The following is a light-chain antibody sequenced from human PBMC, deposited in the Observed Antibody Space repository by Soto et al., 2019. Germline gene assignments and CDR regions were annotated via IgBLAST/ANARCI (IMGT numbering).Light chain of an antibody. J-gene: IGLJ1*01. CDR2: DTS. V-gene: IGLV7-46*01. CDR3: LLSYSGTRGV. CDR1: TGAVTSGHY. Sequence: QTVVTQEPSVTVSPGGTVTLTCGSSTGAVTSGHYPYWFQQKPGQAPRTLIYDTSSTHSWTPARFSGSILGDKAALTLSGAQPEDEAEYYCLLSYSGTRGVFGTGTKVTVL.